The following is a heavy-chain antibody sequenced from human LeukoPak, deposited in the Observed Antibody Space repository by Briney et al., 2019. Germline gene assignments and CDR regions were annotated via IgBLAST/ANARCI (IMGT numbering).Heavy chain of an antibody. CDR1: GGSISSYY. D-gene: IGHD6-13*01. CDR3: ARARAGTVDAFDI. CDR2: IYTSGST. Sequence: SETLSLTCTVSGGSISSYYWSWIRQPAGKGLGWIGRIYTSGSTNYNPSLKSRVTMSVDTSKNQYSLKLSSVTAADTAVYYCARARAGTVDAFDIWGQGTMVTVSS. V-gene: IGHV4-4*07. J-gene: IGHJ3*02.